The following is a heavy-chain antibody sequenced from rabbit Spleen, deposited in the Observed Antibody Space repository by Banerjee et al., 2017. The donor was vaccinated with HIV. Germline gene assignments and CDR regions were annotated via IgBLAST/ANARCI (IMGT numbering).Heavy chain of an antibody. Sequence: EESGGGLVKPGGTLKLSCKASGFDFSNYGVSWVRQAPGKGLEWIGYIDPVFGITYFASWVNGRFTISRENTQNTASLQMNSLTAADTATYFCVRDTWNFNLWGPGTLVTVS. D-gene: IGHD1-1*01. V-gene: IGHV1S47*01. CDR1: GFDFSNYG. J-gene: IGHJ4*01. CDR3: VRDTWNFNL. CDR2: IDPVFGIT.